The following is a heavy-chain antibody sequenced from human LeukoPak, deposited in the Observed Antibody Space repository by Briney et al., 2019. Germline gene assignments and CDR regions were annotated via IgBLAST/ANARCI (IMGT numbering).Heavy chain of an antibody. CDR1: GFTVSSNY. Sequence: PGGSLRLSYAASGFTVSSNYMSWVRQAPGKGLEWVSVIYSGGSTYYADSVKGRFTISRDNSKNTLYLQMNSLRAEDTAVYYCARKYYDLYSYYYYGMDVWGQGTTVTVSS. J-gene: IGHJ6*02. D-gene: IGHD3-3*01. CDR2: IYSGGST. CDR3: ARKYYDLYSYYYYGMDV. V-gene: IGHV3-66*01.